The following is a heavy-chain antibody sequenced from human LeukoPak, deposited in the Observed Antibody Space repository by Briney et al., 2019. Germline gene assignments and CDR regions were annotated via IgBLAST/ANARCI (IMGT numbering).Heavy chain of an antibody. CDR1: GGSVSSYY. CDR3: ASVQAVAGVYYFDY. D-gene: IGHD6-19*01. V-gene: IGHV4-59*02. Sequence: SETLSLTCTVSGGSVSSYYWSWIRQPPGKGLEWIGYIYYSGSTNYNPSLKSRVTISVDTSKNQCSLKLSSVTAADTAVYYCASVQAVAGVYYFDYWGQGTLVTVS. J-gene: IGHJ4*02. CDR2: IYYSGST.